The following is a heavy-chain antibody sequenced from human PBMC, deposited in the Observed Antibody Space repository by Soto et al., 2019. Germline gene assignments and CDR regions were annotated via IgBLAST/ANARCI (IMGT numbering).Heavy chain of an antibody. CDR3: AKGSYYYDSSGYPKSLHFDY. D-gene: IGHD3-22*01. V-gene: IGHV3-30*18. CDR1: GFTFSSYG. J-gene: IGHJ4*02. Sequence: GGSLRLSCAASGFTFSSYGMHWVRQAPGKGLEWVAVISYDGSNKYYADSVKGRFTISRDNSKNTLYLQMNSLRAEDTAVYYCAKGSYYYDSSGYPKSLHFDYWGQGPLVPVSS. CDR2: ISYDGSNK.